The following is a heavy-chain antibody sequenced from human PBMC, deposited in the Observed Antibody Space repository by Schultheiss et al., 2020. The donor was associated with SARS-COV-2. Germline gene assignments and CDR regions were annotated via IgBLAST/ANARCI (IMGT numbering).Heavy chain of an antibody. CDR3: ARAPVVVTHIFDY. Sequence: SETLSLTCAVYGGSFSGYYWSWIRQPPGKGLEWIGEINHSGSTNYNPSLKSRVTISVDTSKNQFSLKLSSLTAADTAVYYCARAPVVVTHIFDYWGQGTLVTVSS. V-gene: IGHV4-34*01. CDR1: GGSFSGYY. CDR2: INHSGST. D-gene: IGHD2-21*02. J-gene: IGHJ4*02.